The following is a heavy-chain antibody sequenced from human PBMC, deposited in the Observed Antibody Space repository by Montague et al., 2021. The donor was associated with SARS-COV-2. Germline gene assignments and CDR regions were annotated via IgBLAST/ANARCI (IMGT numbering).Heavy chain of an antibody. J-gene: IGHJ4*02. V-gene: IGHV4-31*03. D-gene: IGHD3-3*01. Sequence: TLSLTCTVSGGSISSGGYYWSWIRQHPGKGLEWIGYIYYSGSTYYXXXLKSRVTISVDTSKNQFSLKLSSVTAADTAVYYCARAPATIFGVVKQIDYWGQGTRVTVSS. CDR3: ARAPATIFGVVKQIDY. CDR1: GGSISSGGYY. CDR2: IYYSGST.